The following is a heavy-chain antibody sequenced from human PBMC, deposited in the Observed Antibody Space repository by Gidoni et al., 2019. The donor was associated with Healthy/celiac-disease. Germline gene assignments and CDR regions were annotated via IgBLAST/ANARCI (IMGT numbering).Heavy chain of an antibody. CDR2: ISWNSGRI. CDR1: GFTFDDYA. V-gene: IGHV3-9*01. Sequence: EVQLVESGGGLVQPGRSLRLSCAASGFTFDDYAMHWVRQAPGKGLEWVSGISWNSGRIGYADSVKGRFTISRDNAKNSLYLQMNSLRAEDTALYYCAKGWLSHMGAPFDYWGQGTLVTVSS. J-gene: IGHJ4*02. D-gene: IGHD3-22*01. CDR3: AKGWLSHMGAPFDY.